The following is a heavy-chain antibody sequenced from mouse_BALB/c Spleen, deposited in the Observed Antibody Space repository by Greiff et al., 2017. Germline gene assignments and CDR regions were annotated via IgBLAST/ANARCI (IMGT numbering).Heavy chain of an antibody. D-gene: IGHD1-1*01. CDR3: ARTYSSTYEGFAY. Sequence: VQLQQSGAELARPGASVKMSCKASGYTFTSYTMHWVKQRPGQGLEWIGYINPSSGYTNYNQKFKDKATLTADKSSSTAYMQLSSLTSEDSAVYDCARTYSSTYEGFAYWGQGTLVTVSA. J-gene: IGHJ3*01. V-gene: IGHV1-4*01. CDR1: GYTFTSYT. CDR2: INPSSGYT.